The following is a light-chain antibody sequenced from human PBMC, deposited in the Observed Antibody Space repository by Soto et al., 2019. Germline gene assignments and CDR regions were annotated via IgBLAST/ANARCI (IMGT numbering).Light chain of an antibody. CDR2: DIS. CDR3: QQYGSAEII. J-gene: IGKJ5*01. CDR1: QSVSSNY. Sequence: DIVLTQSPGTLSLSPGERATLSCRASQSVSSNYLAWYQQKPGQAPRLLIYDISSRATGIPDRFSGSVSGTDFTLTITRLEPEDFAVFYCQQYGSAEIIFGQGTRLEIK. V-gene: IGKV3-20*01.